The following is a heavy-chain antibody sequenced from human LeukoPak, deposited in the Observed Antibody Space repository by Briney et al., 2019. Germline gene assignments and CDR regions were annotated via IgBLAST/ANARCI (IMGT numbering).Heavy chain of an antibody. J-gene: IGHJ3*02. CDR1: GFTFSNAW. CDR3: ARGFGPNGFDI. Sequence: GGSLRLSCAASGFTFSNAWMSWVRQAPGKGLEWVSVTDSGGGTDYADSVKGRFNISRDNSKNTLYLQMNSLRAEDTAVYYCARGFGPNGFDIWGQGTMVTVSA. V-gene: IGHV3-66*01. D-gene: IGHD3-3*01. CDR2: TDSGGGT.